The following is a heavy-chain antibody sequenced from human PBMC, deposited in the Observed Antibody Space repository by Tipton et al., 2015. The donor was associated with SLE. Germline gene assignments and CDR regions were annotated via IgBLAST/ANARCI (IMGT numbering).Heavy chain of an antibody. D-gene: IGHD5-12*01. Sequence: TLSLTCTVSGGSISSHYWSWIRQPPGKGLEWIGYIYYSGSTNYNPSLKSRVTISVDTSKKQFSLKLSSVTAADTAVYYCARDSSGYNYYYMDVWGKGTTVTVSS. CDR3: ARDSSGYNYYYMDV. CDR2: IYYSGST. V-gene: IGHV4-59*11. CDR1: GGSISSHY. J-gene: IGHJ6*03.